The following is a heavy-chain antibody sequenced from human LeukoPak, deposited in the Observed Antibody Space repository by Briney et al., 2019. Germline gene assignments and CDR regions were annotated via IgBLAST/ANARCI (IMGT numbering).Heavy chain of an antibody. Sequence: GGSLRLSYAASGFTFSSYAMSWIRQAPGKGLEWVSAISGSGGSTYYADSVKGRFTISRDNSKNTLYLQMNSLRAEDTAVYYCAKVDPNPIVLMVHAYGMDVWGQGTTVTVSS. CDR2: ISGSGGST. CDR3: AKVDPNPIVLMVHAYGMDV. J-gene: IGHJ6*02. D-gene: IGHD2-8*01. V-gene: IGHV3-23*01. CDR1: GFTFSSYA.